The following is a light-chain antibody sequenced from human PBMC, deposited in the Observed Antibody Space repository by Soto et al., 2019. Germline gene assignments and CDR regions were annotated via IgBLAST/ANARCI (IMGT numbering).Light chain of an antibody. J-gene: IGKJ5*01. CDR2: AAS. V-gene: IGKV1-39*01. CDR1: QPSGNY. CDR3: QQTHAVPLT. Sequence: DVLMTQSPSSLSASVGDRVTIACRGSQPSGNYLNWYQQKPGEAPKVLIFAASSLRSGVPSRFSGSGYGTDFTLTINNLHPEDSATYYCQQTHAVPLTFGQGTRLEIK.